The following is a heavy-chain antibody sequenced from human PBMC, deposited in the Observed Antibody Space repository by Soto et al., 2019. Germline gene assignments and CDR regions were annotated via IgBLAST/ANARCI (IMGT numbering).Heavy chain of an antibody. Sequence: GESLKISCKGSGYSFAGYWITWVRQKPGKGLEWMGRIDPSDSQTYYSPSFRGHVTISVTKSITTVFLQWSSLRASDTAMYYCARQIYDSDTGPNFQYYFDSWGQGTPVTVPS. CDR3: ARQIYDSDTGPNFQYYFDS. V-gene: IGHV5-10-1*01. CDR2: IDPSDSQT. D-gene: IGHD3-22*01. J-gene: IGHJ4*02. CDR1: GYSFAGYW.